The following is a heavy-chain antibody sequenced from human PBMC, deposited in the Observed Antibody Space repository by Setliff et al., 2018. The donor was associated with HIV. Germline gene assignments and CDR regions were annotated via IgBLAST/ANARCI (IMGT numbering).Heavy chain of an antibody. CDR3: ARGGALTTDWYFDV. V-gene: IGHV1-3*01. D-gene: IGHD4-4*01. J-gene: IGHJ2*01. CDR1: GYTFSSYA. CDR2: INVAKDKT. Sequence: GASVKVSCKASGYTFSSYALHWVRQAPGQRLEWMGWINVAKDKTKYSQNFQGRVTISRDTSANTVYMELSSLRSEDTAVYYCARGGALTTDWYFDVWGRGTPVTSPQ.